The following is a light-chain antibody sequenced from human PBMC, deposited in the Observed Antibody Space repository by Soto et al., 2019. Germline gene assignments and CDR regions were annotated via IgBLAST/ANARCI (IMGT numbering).Light chain of an antibody. CDR3: CSYAGSYIVVV. J-gene: IGLJ2*01. Sequence: QSALTQPRSVSGSPGQSLTISCTGTSSDVGGYSYVSWYQQHPGKAPKLVIYDVNKRPSGVPDRFSGSKSGNTASLTISGLQAEDEADYYCCSYAGSYIVVVFGGGTKVTVL. CDR2: DVN. V-gene: IGLV2-11*01. CDR1: SSDVGGYSY.